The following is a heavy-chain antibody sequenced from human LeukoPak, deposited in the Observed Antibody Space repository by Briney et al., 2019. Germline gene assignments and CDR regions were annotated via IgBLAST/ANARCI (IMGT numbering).Heavy chain of an antibody. Sequence: ASVKVSCKASNYTFTDYGINWVRQAPGRGLEWVGWISAFNDHTYYAQRFLGRITMTTDTSTTTAHMELRSLRTDDTAAYYCARALAVTGRGPRDFDFWGQGTLVTVS. J-gene: IGHJ4*02. V-gene: IGHV1-18*01. CDR1: NYTFTDYG. CDR3: ARALAVTGRGPRDFDF. D-gene: IGHD6-19*01. CDR2: ISAFNDHT.